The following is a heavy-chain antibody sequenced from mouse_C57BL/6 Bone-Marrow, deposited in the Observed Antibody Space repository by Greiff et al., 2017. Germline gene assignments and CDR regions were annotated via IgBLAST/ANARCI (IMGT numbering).Heavy chain of an antibody. CDR2: ITTSSGYT. J-gene: IGHJ4*01. V-gene: IGHV1-7*01. CDR3: ARPYYGSQVSYYYAMDY. D-gene: IGHD1-1*01. Sequence: QVQLQQSGAELSKPGASVKLSCKASGYTFPSYWMHWVKQRPGQGLDWIGYITTSSGYTKYNLQFKDKATLTADKSSSTAYIQLSSLTYEDSAVYYCARPYYGSQVSYYYAMDYWGQGTSVTVSS. CDR1: GYTFPSYW.